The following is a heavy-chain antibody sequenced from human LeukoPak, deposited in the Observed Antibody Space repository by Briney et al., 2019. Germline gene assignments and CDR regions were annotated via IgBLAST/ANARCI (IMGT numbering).Heavy chain of an antibody. CDR2: ISAYNGNT. V-gene: IGHV1-18*01. CDR1: GYTFTSYG. Sequence: ASVKVSCKASGYTFTSYGISWVRQATGQGLDWMGWISAYNGNTNYAQKLQGRVTMTTDTSTSTAYMELRSLRSDDTAVYYCARFDYYDSRLDPWGQGTLVTVSS. D-gene: IGHD3-22*01. J-gene: IGHJ5*02. CDR3: ARFDYYDSRLDP.